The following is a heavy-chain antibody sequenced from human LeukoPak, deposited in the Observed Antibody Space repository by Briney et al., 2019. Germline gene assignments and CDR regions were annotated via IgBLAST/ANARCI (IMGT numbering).Heavy chain of an antibody. J-gene: IGHJ4*02. CDR1: GGSISSGGYY. D-gene: IGHD3-22*01. V-gene: IGHV4-39*01. CDR3: ARRSYESRGYYNY. CDR2: IYYSGST. Sequence: SETLSLTCTVSGGSISSGGYYWGWIRQPPGKGLEWIGSIYYSGSTYYNPSLKSRVTISVDTSKNQFSLKLSSVTAADTAVYHCARRSYESRGYYNYWGQGTLVTVSS.